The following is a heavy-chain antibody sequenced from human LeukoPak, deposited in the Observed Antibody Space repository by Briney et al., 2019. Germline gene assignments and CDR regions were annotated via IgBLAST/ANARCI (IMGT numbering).Heavy chain of an antibody. CDR1: GFTFNNYI. D-gene: IGHD3-22*01. J-gene: IGHJ4*02. CDR3: ARDRHKYNYVSGGYPPY. CDR2: ISSSSDYI. Sequence: PGGSLRLSCAASGFTFNNYIMNWVRQAPGKGLEWVSSISSSSDYIYYADSVKGRCPISRDKGKNSLYLQTNTLRAEDTAVYYCARDRHKYNYVSGGYPPYWGQGTLVTVSS. V-gene: IGHV3-21*01.